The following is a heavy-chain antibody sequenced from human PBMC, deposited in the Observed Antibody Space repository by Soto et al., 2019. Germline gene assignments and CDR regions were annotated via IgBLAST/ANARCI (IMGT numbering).Heavy chain of an antibody. V-gene: IGHV1-8*01. Sequence: ASVKVSCKASGYTFTGYYINWVRQAPGQGLEWMGWINPNSGNTGYAKKFRGRVAMTGNTSISTAYMELSSLRSDDTAVYYCAIRLPLEYCNNGVCNTCFDPWGQGTLVPVPQ. D-gene: IGHD2-8*01. J-gene: IGHJ5*02. CDR1: GYTFTGYY. CDR3: AIRLPLEYCNNGVCNTCFDP. CDR2: INPNSGNT.